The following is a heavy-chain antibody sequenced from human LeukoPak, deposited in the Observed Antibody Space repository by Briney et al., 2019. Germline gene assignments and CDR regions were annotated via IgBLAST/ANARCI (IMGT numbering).Heavy chain of an antibody. CDR2: INPSGGST. CDR1: GYTFTSYG. J-gene: IGHJ4*02. D-gene: IGHD6-13*01. V-gene: IGHV1-46*01. CDR3: ALGPGSSWPRFDY. Sequence: ASVKVSCKASGYTFTSYGISWVRQAPGQGLEWMGIINPSGGSTSYAQKFQGRVTMTRDMSTSTVYMELSSLRSEDTAVYYCALGPGSSWPRFDYWGQGTLVTVSS.